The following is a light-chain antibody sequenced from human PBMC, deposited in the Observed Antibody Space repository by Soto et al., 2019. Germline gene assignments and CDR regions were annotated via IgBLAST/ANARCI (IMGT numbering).Light chain of an antibody. CDR1: QGISSY. Sequence: VIWMTQSPSLLSASTGDRVTISCLMSQGISSYLAWYQQKPGKAPELLIYAASTLQSGVPSRFSGSGSGTDFTLTISCLQSEDFATYYCQQYYSFPWTFGQGTKVVIK. CDR3: QQYYSFPWT. CDR2: AAS. V-gene: IGKV1D-8*01. J-gene: IGKJ1*01.